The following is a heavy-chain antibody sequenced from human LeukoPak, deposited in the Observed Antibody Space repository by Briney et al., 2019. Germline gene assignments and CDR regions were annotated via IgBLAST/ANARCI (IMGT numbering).Heavy chain of an antibody. CDR1: GFTFSDYD. D-gene: IGHD3-10*01. J-gene: IGHJ4*02. Sequence: GGSLRLSCVASGFTFSDYDMGWVRRAPGKGPEWLANIRQDGSAEYYADSVKGRFTLSRDNAKKSLFLQMSSLRAEDTAVYHCARDPGYSLGTDYGDFWGQGTLVTVSS. CDR3: ARDPGYSLGTDYGDF. CDR2: IRQDGSAE. V-gene: IGHV3-7*01.